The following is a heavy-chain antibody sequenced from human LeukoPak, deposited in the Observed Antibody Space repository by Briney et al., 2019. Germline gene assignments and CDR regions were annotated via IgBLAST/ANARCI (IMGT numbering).Heavy chain of an antibody. D-gene: IGHD3-10*02. J-gene: IGHJ4*02. CDR3: AKNVTSGYSYY. CDR2: VYYSGST. Sequence: PSDTLSLTCSVSPGSFTGTPHYWAWIRQSPGKGLEWIGSVYYSGSTSYSPSLKSRVSISVATSQNQFSLRLTSVTGADTAVYYCAKNVTSGYSYYSGPGIVVTASS. CDR1: PGSFTGTPHY. V-gene: IGHV4-39*01.